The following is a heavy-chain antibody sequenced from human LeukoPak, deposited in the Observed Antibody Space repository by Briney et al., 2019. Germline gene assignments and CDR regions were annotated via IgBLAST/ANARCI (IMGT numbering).Heavy chain of an antibody. CDR1: GYTFTGYY. CDR2: INPNSGGT. J-gene: IGHJ5*02. V-gene: IGHV1-2*02. CDR3: ARTYCSSTSCYFDWFDP. Sequence: GASVKVSCKASGYTFTGYYMHWVRQAPGQGLGWMGWINPNSGGTNYAQKFQGRVTMTRDTSISTAYMELSRLRSDDTAVYYCARTYCSSTSCYFDWFDPWGQGTLVTVSS. D-gene: IGHD2-2*01.